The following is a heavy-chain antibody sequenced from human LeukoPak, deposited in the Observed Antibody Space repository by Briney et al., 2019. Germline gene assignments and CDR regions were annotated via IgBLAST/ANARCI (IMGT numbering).Heavy chain of an antibody. Sequence: SETLSLTCAVYGGSFSDYYWSWIRQPPGKGLEWIGEIDQRESTTYNPSLKSRVTISVDTSKNQFSLKLNSVTAADTAVYYCASRMYYYYGMDVWGQGTTVIVSS. CDR2: IDQREST. CDR3: ASRMYYYYGMDV. J-gene: IGHJ6*02. CDR1: GGSFSDYY. V-gene: IGHV4-34*01.